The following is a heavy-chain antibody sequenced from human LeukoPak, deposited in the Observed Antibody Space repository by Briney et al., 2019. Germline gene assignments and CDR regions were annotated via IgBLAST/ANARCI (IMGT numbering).Heavy chain of an antibody. Sequence: GGSLRLSCAASGFTFSSYAMHWVRQAPGKGLEWAAVISSDGNTKYYADSVKGRFTISRDNSKNTLYLQMNSLRAEDTAVYYCARVRSYRGSTYFDYWGQGTLVTVSS. D-gene: IGHD1-26*01. V-gene: IGHV3-30-3*01. CDR3: ARVRSYRGSTYFDY. CDR2: ISSDGNTK. J-gene: IGHJ4*02. CDR1: GFTFSSYA.